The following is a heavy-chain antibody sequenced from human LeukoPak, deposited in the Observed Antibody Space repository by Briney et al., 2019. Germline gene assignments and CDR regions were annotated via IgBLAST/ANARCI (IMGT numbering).Heavy chain of an antibody. D-gene: IGHD1-1*01. V-gene: IGHV4-31*03. Sequence: KTSETLSLTCTVSVGSISSSCYCWSWIRQHPGKGLEWIGYIYYSGSTYYNPSLKSRVTISVDTSKNQFSLKLSSVTAADTAVYYCARDQVQRPLYYYYGMDVWGQGTTVTVSS. CDR2: IYYSGST. CDR3: ARDQVQRPLYYYYGMDV. J-gene: IGHJ6*02. CDR1: VGSISSSCYC.